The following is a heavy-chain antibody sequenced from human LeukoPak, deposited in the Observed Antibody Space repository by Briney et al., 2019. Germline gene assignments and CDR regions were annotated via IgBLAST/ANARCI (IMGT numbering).Heavy chain of an antibody. J-gene: IGHJ4*02. CDR2: IKSKAYGGTT. CDR3: TRTRTYYYGSGSNFFDY. Sequence: GGSLRLSCTASGFTFGDYAMSWVRQAPGKGLEWVGFIKSKAYGGTTEYAASVKGRFTISRDDSKSIAYLQMNSLKTEDTAVYYCTRTRTYYYGSGSNFFDYWGREPWSPSPQ. D-gene: IGHD3-10*01. CDR1: GFTFGDYA. V-gene: IGHV3-49*04.